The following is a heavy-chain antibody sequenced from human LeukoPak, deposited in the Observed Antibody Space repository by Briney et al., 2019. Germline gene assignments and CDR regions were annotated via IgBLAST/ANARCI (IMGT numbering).Heavy chain of an antibody. V-gene: IGHV4-39*07. CDR1: GGSISSSNYY. CDR3: ARYRADWFDP. J-gene: IGHJ5*02. D-gene: IGHD4-11*01. CDR2: IYHSGST. Sequence: SETLSLTCTVSGGSISSSNYYWGWIRQPPGKGLEWIGSIYHSGSTYYNPSLKSRVTISVDTSKNQFSLKLSSVTAADTAVYYCARYRADWFDPWGQGTLVTVSS.